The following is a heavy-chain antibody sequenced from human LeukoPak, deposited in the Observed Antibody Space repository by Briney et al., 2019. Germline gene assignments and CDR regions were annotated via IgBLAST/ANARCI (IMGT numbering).Heavy chain of an antibody. D-gene: IGHD4-23*01. CDR2: IYHSGST. V-gene: IGHV4-30-2*01. CDR3: ARDSFYGGTDY. CDR1: GGSISSGGYS. Sequence: SETLSLTCAVSGGSISSGGYSWSWIRQPPGKGLEWIGYIYHSGSTYYNPSLKSRVTTSVDRSKNQFSLKLSSVTAADTAVYYCARDSFYGGTDYWGQGTLVTVSS. J-gene: IGHJ4*02.